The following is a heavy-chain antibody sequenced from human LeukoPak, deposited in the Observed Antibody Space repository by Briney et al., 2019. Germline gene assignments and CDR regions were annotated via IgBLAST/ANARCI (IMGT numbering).Heavy chain of an antibody. Sequence: SGPTLVNPAQTLTLTCTFSGFSLRTRGVGVGWIRQPPGKALEWLSLIYWNDDKRYSPSLKSRLTITKDTSKNQVVLTMTNMDPVDTATYYCAHAGPVLRYFDWVFDYWGQGTLVTVSS. CDR3: AHAGPVLRYFDWVFDY. CDR1: GFSLRTRGVG. CDR2: IYWNDDK. J-gene: IGHJ4*02. V-gene: IGHV2-5*01. D-gene: IGHD3-9*01.